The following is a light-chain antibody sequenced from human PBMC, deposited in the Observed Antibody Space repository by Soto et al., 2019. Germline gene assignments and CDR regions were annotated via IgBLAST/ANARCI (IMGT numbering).Light chain of an antibody. CDR2: AAS. V-gene: IGKV3-15*01. CDR3: QQYNDWPRT. J-gene: IGKJ4*01. Sequence: EIVMTQSQATLSVSPGERATLSCRASQSVNSNLAWYQQKPGQAPRILIYAASTRATAIPARFSGSGSGTEFTLTISSLQSEDFAVYYCQQYNDWPRTFGGGTKVEIK. CDR1: QSVNSN.